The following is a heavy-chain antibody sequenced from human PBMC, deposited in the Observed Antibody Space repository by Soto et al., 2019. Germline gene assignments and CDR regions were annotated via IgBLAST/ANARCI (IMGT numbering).Heavy chain of an antibody. D-gene: IGHD3-10*01. Sequence: QVQLVQSGAEVKKPGASVKVSCKASGYTFTSYGISWVRQAPGQGLEWMRWISAYNGNTNYAQKLQGRVTMTTDTSTRTDYMELRSRRSDDTAVYYCARRGLSSYYYGMDVWGQGTTVTVSS. CDR2: ISAYNGNT. J-gene: IGHJ6*02. CDR1: GYTFTSYG. CDR3: ARRGLSSYYYGMDV. V-gene: IGHV1-18*01.